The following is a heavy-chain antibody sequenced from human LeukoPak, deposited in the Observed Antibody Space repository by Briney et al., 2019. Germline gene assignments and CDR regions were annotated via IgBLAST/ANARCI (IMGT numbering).Heavy chain of an antibody. V-gene: IGHV4-39*01. Sequence: SETLSLTCTVSGGSISSSSYYWGWIRQPPGKGLEWIGSIYYSGSTYYNPSLKSRVTISVDTSKNQFSLKLSSVTAADTAVYYCARSGIREYQLPHYWGQGTLVTVSS. J-gene: IGHJ4*02. CDR3: ARSGIREYQLPHY. D-gene: IGHD2-2*01. CDR2: IYYSGST. CDR1: GGSISSSSYY.